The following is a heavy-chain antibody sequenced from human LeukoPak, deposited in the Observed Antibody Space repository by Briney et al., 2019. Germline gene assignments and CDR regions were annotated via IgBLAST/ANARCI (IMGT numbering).Heavy chain of an antibody. CDR2: IIPILGIA. CDR3: ARTPIVVVVAATPTQKPYFDY. Sequence: SVKVSCKASGGTFSSYAISWVRQAPGQGLEWMGRIIPILGIANYAQKFQGRVTITADKSTSTAYMGLSSLRSEDTAVYYCARTPIVVVVAATPTQKPYFDYWGQGTLVTVSS. J-gene: IGHJ4*02. V-gene: IGHV1-69*04. D-gene: IGHD2-15*01. CDR1: GGTFSSYA.